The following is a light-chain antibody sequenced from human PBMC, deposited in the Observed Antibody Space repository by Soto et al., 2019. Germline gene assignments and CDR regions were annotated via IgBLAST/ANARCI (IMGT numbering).Light chain of an antibody. Sequence: IVMTQSPGTLSLSPGERVTLSCRASQSVSSNLAWYQQRPGQAPRLLISGASIRATGVPNRFSGSGSGTDFTLTITRLEPEDFAVYYCQQYGTSPLTFGGGTKVDIK. J-gene: IGKJ4*01. CDR2: GAS. V-gene: IGKV3-20*01. CDR1: QSVSSN. CDR3: QQYGTSPLT.